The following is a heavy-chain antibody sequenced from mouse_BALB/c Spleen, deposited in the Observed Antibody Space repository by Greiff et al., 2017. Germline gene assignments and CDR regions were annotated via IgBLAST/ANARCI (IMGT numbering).Heavy chain of an antibody. CDR1: GFSLTGYG. CDR3: ARNFRGYPFAY. J-gene: IGHJ3*01. Sequence: QVQLKESGPGLVAPSQSLSITCTVSGFSLTGYGVNWVRQPPGKGLEWLGVIWSGGSTDYNAAFISRLSISKDNSKSQVFFKMNSLQANDTAIYYCARNFRGYPFAYWGQGTLVTVSA. V-gene: IGHV2-2*02. CDR2: IWSGGST. D-gene: IGHD3-1*01.